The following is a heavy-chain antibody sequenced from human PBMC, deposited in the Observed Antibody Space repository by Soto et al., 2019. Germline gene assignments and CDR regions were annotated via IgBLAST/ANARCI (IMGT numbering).Heavy chain of an antibody. D-gene: IGHD4-17*01. CDR2: IWYDGSNK. CDR1: GFTFSRYG. CDR3: ASQYGSDDAFDI. V-gene: IGHV3-33*01. Sequence: PGGSLRLSCAASGFTFSRYGMHWVRQAPGKGLEWVAVIWYDGSNKYYADSVKGRFTISRDNSKNTLYLQMNSLRAEDTAVYYCASQYGSDDAFDIWGQGTMVTVSS. J-gene: IGHJ3*02.